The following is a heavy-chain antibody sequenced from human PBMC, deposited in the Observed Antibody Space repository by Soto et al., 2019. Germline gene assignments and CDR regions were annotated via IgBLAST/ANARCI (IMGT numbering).Heavy chain of an antibody. J-gene: IGHJ3*02. V-gene: IGHV3-30*18. CDR2: ISYDGSNK. D-gene: IGHD3-3*01. Sequence: QVQLVESGGGVVQPGRSLRLSCAASGFTFSSYGMHWVRQAPGKGLEWVAVISYDGSNKYYADSVKGRFTISRDNSKNTLYLQMNSLRAEDTAMYYCAKFCYDFWNGYYEHDAFDIWGQGTMVTVSS. CDR3: AKFCYDFWNGYYEHDAFDI. CDR1: GFTFSSYG.